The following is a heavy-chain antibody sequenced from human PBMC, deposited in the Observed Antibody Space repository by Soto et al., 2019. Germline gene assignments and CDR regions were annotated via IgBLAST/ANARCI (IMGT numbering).Heavy chain of an antibody. CDR2: IWFDGSKK. Sequence: QMQLGESGGGVVQPGRSLRLSCAASGFTFRSYGIHWVRQAPGKGLEWVALIWFDGSKKYYVDSVKGRFAVSRDNSKNTLYLQMNSLRVEDTAVYYCARDRLVPYGYGMDVWGPGTTVTVSS. J-gene: IGHJ6*02. V-gene: IGHV3-33*01. CDR1: GFTFRSYG. D-gene: IGHD2-2*01. CDR3: ARDRLVPYGYGMDV.